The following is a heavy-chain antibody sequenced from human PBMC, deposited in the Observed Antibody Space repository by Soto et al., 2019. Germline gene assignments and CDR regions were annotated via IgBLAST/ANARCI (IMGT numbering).Heavy chain of an antibody. J-gene: IGHJ6*02. CDR1: GFTLGDYA. V-gene: IGHV3-49*04. CDR2: IRSKAYGGTT. CDR3: VRSERITIFGVVPSGMDV. D-gene: IGHD3-3*01. Sequence: RLSCTASGFTLGDYAMSWVRQAPGKGLEWVGFIRSKAYGGTTEYAASVKGRFTISRDDSKSIAYLQMNSLKTEDTAVYYCVRSERITIFGVVPSGMDVWGQGTTVTVSS.